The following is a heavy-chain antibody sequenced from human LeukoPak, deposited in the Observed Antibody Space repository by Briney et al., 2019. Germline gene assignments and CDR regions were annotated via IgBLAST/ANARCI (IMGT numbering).Heavy chain of an antibody. CDR2: IQYHGNNK. V-gene: IGHV3-30*02. Sequence: GGSLRLSCAASGFTFSRFGIHWVRQAPGKGPEWVTSIQYHGNNKYYVDSVRGRFTVSRDNSKNTVYLQMDSLRGDDTGVYYCARDGRQSCSSPNCYPLSNWGQGTLVTVSS. CDR1: GFTFSRFG. J-gene: IGHJ4*02. CDR3: ARDGRQSCSSPNCYPLSN. D-gene: IGHD2-2*01.